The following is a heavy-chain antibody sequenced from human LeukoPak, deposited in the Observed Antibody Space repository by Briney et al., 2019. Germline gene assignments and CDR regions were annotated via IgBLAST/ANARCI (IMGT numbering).Heavy chain of an antibody. V-gene: IGHV3-23*01. D-gene: IGHD3-22*01. CDR3: AKGGYCYVGYFDY. CDR2: ISGRGGST. CDR1: GFTFSSYA. Sequence: GGSLRLSCAASGFTFSSYAMSWVRQAPGKGLEWVSAISGRGGSTYYADSVKGRFTISRDNSKNTLYLQMNSLRAEDTAVYYCAKGGYCYVGYFDYWGQGTLVTVSS. J-gene: IGHJ4*02.